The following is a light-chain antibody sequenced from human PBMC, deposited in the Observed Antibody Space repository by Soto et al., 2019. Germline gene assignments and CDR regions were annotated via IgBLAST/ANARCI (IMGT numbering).Light chain of an antibody. V-gene: IGLV1-44*01. CDR3: AAWDDNLNVYV. J-gene: IGLJ1*01. Sequence: QSVLTQPPSASGTLGQRVTISCSGSSSNIGSNTVNWYQQLPGTAPKLLIYSNNQRPSGVPDLFSGSKAGTSAYLAISGLQSEDEADYYCAAWDDNLNVYVFASGTKLTVL. CDR2: SNN. CDR1: SSNIGSNT.